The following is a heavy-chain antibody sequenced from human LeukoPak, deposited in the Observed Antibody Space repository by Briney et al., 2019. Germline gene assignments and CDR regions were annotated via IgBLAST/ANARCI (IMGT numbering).Heavy chain of an antibody. CDR1: GFTFSIFA. D-gene: IGHD5-18*01. CDR3: ARGYSYGWFDP. V-gene: IGHV3-23*01. Sequence: PGGSLRLSCAASGFTFSIFAMSWVRQAPGKGLEWVSTISGSGGSTYYADSVKGRFTISRDNSKNTLYLQMNSLRAEDTAVYYCARGYSYGWFDPWGQGTLVTVSS. CDR2: ISGSGGST. J-gene: IGHJ5*02.